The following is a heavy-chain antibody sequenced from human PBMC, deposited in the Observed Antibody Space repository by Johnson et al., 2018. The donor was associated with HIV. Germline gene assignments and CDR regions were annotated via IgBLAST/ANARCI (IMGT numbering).Heavy chain of an antibody. CDR2: IRYDGSNK. V-gene: IGHV3-30*02. CDR3: AKGSRYCSGGSCPEAFDI. Sequence: QEQLVESGGGVVQPGGSLRLSCAASGFTFSSYGMHWVRQAPGKGLEWVAFIRYDGSNKYYADSVKGRFTISRDNSKNTLYLQMNSLRAEDTAVYYCAKGSRYCSGGSCPEAFDIWGQGTMVTVSS. J-gene: IGHJ3*02. CDR1: GFTFSSYG. D-gene: IGHD2-15*01.